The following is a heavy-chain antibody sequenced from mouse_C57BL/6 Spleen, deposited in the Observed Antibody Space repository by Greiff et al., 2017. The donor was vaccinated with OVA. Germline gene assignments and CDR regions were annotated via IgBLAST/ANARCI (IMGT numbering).Heavy chain of an antibody. V-gene: IGHV1-59*01. CDR2: IDPSDSYT. J-gene: IGHJ2*01. Sequence: QVQLKQPGAELVRPGTSVKLSCKASGYTFTSYWMHWVKQRPGQGLEWIGVIDPSDSYTNYNQKFKGKATLTVDTSSSTAYMQLSSLTSEDSAVYYCARRPTDYWGQGTTLTVSS. CDR1: GYTFTSYW. CDR3: ARRPTDY.